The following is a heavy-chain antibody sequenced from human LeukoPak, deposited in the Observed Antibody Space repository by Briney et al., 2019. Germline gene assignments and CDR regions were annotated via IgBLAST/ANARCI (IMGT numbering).Heavy chain of an antibody. D-gene: IGHD2-2*01. V-gene: IGHV1-3*01. CDR2: INAGNGNT. J-gene: IGHJ4*02. CDR1: GYTFTSYA. CDR3: ARAIVVVPAAMNY. Sequence: ASVKVSCKASGYTFTSYAMHWVRQAPGQRLEWMGWINAGNGNTKYSQKFQGRVTITRDTSASTAYMELSSLRPEDTAVYYCARAIVVVPAAMNYWGQGTLVTVSS.